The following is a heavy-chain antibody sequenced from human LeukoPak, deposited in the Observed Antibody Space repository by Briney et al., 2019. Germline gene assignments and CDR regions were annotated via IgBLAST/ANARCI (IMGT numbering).Heavy chain of an antibody. CDR3: ARSPIVVLPAAGFDP. D-gene: IGHD2-2*01. CDR1: GYSISSGYY. V-gene: IGHV4-38-2*01. CDR2: IYHSGST. Sequence: PSETLSLTCAVSGYSISSGYYWGWIRQPPGKGLEWIGSIYHSGSTYYNPSLKSRVTISVDTSKNQFSLKLTSVTAADTAVYYCARSPIVVLPAAGFDPWGQGTLVTVSS. J-gene: IGHJ5*02.